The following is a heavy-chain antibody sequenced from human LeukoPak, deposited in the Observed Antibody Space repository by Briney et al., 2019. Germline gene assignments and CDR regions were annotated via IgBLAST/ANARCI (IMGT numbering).Heavy chain of an antibody. CDR3: ARAQRPYYDSSGYSH. V-gene: IGHV4-59*01. CDR1: GGSISSYY. CDR2: IYYSGST. D-gene: IGHD3-22*01. J-gene: IGHJ4*02. Sequence: KASETLSLTCTVSGGSISSYYWSWIRQPPGKGLEWIGYIYYSGSTNYNPSLKSRVTISVDTSKNQFSLKLSSVTAADTAVYYCARAQRPYYDSSGYSHWGQGTLVTVSS.